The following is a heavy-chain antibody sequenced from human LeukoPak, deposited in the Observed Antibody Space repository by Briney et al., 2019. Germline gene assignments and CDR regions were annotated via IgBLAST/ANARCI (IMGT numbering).Heavy chain of an antibody. Sequence: GGSLRLSCAASGFTFSSYAMSWVRQAPGKGLEWVSAISGSGGSTYYADSVKGRFTISRDNSKNTVYLQMNSLRAEDTAVYYCAKSQDNHILAIIVSWGQGTLVTVSS. CDR2: ISGSGGST. J-gene: IGHJ5*02. V-gene: IGHV3-23*01. D-gene: IGHD3-22*01. CDR3: AKSQDNHILAIIVS. CDR1: GFTFSSYA.